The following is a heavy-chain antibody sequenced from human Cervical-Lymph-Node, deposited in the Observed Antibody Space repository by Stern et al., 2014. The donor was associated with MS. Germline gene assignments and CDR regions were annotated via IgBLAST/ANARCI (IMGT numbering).Heavy chain of an antibody. V-gene: IGHV1-69*06. CDR3: ARDQGDYASESSYSWFDP. D-gene: IGHD3-10*01. J-gene: IGHJ5*02. Sequence: VQLVESGAEVRKAGSSVKVSCKASGDTLVNYAISWVRQAPGHGLAWMGGIIPDFGSTEYNPKFQGRVTITADKSTSTAYMELTSLRSEDTAVYHCARDQGDYASESSYSWFDPWGQVTLVTVSS. CDR2: IIPDFGST. CDR1: GDTLVNYA.